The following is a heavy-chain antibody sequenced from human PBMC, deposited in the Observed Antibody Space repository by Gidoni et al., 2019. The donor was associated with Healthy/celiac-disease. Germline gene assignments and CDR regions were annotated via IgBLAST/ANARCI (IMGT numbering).Heavy chain of an antibody. D-gene: IGHD3-10*01. V-gene: IGHV3-72*01. Sequence: EVQLVASGGGLVQPGGSLRLSCAASGFTFSDHYMDWVRQAPGKGLEWVGRTRNKANSYTTEYAASVKGRFTISRDDSKNSLYLQMNSLKTEDTAVYYCAREVKGTFDYWGQGTLVAVSS. CDR2: TRNKANSYTT. J-gene: IGHJ4*02. CDR3: AREVKGTFDY. CDR1: GFTFSDHY.